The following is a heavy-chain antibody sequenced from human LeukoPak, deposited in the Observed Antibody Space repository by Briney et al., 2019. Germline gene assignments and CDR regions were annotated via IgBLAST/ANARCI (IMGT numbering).Heavy chain of an antibody. CDR1: GFTFSSYA. Sequence: PGGSLRLSCAASGFTFSSYAMSWVRQAPGKGLEWVSAISGSGGSTYYADSVNGRFTISRDNSKNTLYLQMNSLRAEDTAVYYCAGSNITMIVVVIPTAPDYWGQGTLVTVSS. CDR2: ISGSGGST. CDR3: AGSNITMIVVVIPTAPDY. D-gene: IGHD3-22*01. V-gene: IGHV3-23*01. J-gene: IGHJ4*02.